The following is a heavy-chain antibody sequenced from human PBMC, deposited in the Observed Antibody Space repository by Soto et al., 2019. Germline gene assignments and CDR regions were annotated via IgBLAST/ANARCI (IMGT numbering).Heavy chain of an antibody. Sequence: QVQLQESGPGLVKPSETLSLTCTVSGGSVSSGSYYWDWIRQPPGKGLEWIGYIYYSGSSNYNPSLTSRVSISIDKSKNQVSLKLSSVTAADTAVYYCARDVMAVAWTTNWFDPWGQGTLVTVSS. CDR1: GGSVSSGSYY. J-gene: IGHJ5*02. CDR2: IYYSGSS. D-gene: IGHD5-12*01. V-gene: IGHV4-61*01. CDR3: ARDVMAVAWTTNWFDP.